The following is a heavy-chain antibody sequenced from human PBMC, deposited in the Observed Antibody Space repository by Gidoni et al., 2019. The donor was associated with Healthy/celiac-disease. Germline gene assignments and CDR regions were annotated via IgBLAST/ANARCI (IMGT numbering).Heavy chain of an antibody. D-gene: IGHD4-17*01. CDR3: ARDPHDYGDYKEGDY. J-gene: IGHJ4*02. CDR2: ISSSGSTI. Sequence: EVQLVESGGGLLQPGGSLRLSCAASGFPFGSYEMTWVRQAPGKGLEWVSYISSSGSTIYYADSVKGRFTISRDNAKNSLYLQMNSLRAEDTAVYYCARDPHDYGDYKEGDYWGQGTLVTVSS. CDR1: GFPFGSYE. V-gene: IGHV3-48*03.